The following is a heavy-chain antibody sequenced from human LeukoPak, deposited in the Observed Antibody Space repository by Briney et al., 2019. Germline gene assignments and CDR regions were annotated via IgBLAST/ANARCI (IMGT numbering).Heavy chain of an antibody. CDR2: INPNSGGT. V-gene: IGHV1-2*02. Sequence: ASVKVSCKASGYSFTDFYMHWVRQAPGQGLEWMGWINPNSGGTSSAQKFQGRVTMTRDTSITTVYMEVNWLTSDDTAIYYCARADRLHGGPYLIGPWGQGTLVTVSS. D-gene: IGHD2-21*01. J-gene: IGHJ5*02. CDR1: GYSFTDFY. CDR3: ARADRLHGGPYLIGP.